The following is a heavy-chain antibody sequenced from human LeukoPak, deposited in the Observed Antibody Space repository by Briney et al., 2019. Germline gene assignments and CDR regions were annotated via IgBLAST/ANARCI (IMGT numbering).Heavy chain of an antibody. V-gene: IGHV4-38-2*01. CDR1: GYSISSGYY. D-gene: IGHD1-26*01. Sequence: SETLSLTCAVSGYSISSGYYWGWIRQPPGKGLEWVGSIYHSGSTYYNPSLKSRVTISVDTSKNQFSLKLSSVTAADTAVYYCARVVGDYFDYWGRGTLVTVSS. CDR2: IYHSGST. J-gene: IGHJ4*02. CDR3: ARVVGDYFDY.